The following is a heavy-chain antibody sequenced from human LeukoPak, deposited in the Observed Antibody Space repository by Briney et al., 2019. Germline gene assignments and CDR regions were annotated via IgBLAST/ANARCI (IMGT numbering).Heavy chain of an antibody. Sequence: GSSVKVSCKASGGTFSSYAISWVRQAPGQGLEWMGRIIPILGIANYAQKFQGRVTITADKSTSTAYMELSSLRSEDTAVYYCAREYSGSYCYDYWGQGTLVTVSS. CDR3: AREYSGSYCYDY. CDR2: IIPILGIA. V-gene: IGHV1-69*04. D-gene: IGHD1-26*01. CDR1: GGTFSSYA. J-gene: IGHJ4*02.